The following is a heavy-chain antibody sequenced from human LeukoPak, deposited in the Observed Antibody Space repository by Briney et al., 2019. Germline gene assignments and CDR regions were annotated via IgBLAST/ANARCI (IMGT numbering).Heavy chain of an antibody. CDR3: AKDLGLWFGELSDY. CDR2: IRYDGSNK. V-gene: IGHV3-30*02. CDR1: GFTFSSYG. D-gene: IGHD3-10*01. Sequence: GGSLRLSCAASGFTFSSYGMLWVRQAPGKGLEWVAFIRYDGSNKYYADSVKGRFTISRDNSKNTLYLQMNSLRAEDTAVYYCAKDLGLWFGELSDYWGQGALVTVSS. J-gene: IGHJ4*02.